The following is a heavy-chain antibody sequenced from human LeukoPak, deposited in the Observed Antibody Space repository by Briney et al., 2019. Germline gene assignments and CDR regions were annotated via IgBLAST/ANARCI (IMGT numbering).Heavy chain of an antibody. J-gene: IGHJ3*02. CDR3: TCGVVTLDAFDI. CDR1: GFTFSGSA. V-gene: IGHV3-73*01. D-gene: IGHD4-23*01. CDR2: IRSKANSYAT. Sequence: GGSLRLSCAASGFTFSGSAMHWVRQASGKGLEWVGRIRSKANSYATAYAASVKGRFTISRDDSKNTAYLQMNSLKTEDTAVYYCTCGVVTLDAFDIWGQGTMVTVSS.